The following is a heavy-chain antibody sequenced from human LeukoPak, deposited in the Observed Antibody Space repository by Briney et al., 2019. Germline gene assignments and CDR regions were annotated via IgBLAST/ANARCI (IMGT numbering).Heavy chain of an antibody. CDR1: GFTFSSYA. CDR2: ISYDGSNK. D-gene: IGHD3-22*01. Sequence: PGGSLRLSCAASGFTFSSYAMHWVRQAPGKGLEWVAVISYDGSNKYYADSVKGRFTISRDNSKNTLYLQMNSQRAEDTAVYYCARGYEYYYDSSGYPDYWGQGTLVTVSS. CDR3: ARGYEYYYDSSGYPDY. J-gene: IGHJ4*02. V-gene: IGHV3-30*04.